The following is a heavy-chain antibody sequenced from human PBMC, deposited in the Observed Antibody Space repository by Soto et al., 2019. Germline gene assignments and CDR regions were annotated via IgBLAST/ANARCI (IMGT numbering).Heavy chain of an antibody. D-gene: IGHD6-19*01. CDR1: GYTFTSYG. Sequence: QVQLVQSGAEVKKPGASVKVSCKASGYTFTSYGISWVRQAPGQGLEWMGWISAYNGNTNYAQKLQGRVTMTTDTXRAXAYMALRSLRSDDTAVYYCARRGYSSGWYNNWFDPWGQGTLVTVSS. J-gene: IGHJ5*02. V-gene: IGHV1-18*01. CDR2: ISAYNGNT. CDR3: ARRGYSSGWYNNWFDP.